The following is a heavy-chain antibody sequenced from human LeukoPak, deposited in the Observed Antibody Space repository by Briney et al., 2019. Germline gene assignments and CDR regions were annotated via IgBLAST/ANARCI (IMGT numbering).Heavy chain of an antibody. Sequence: PSETLSLTRTVSGDSISADNHYWGWIRQPPGKGLEWIGNIYYSGSTHYNPSLKSRVVISIDTSNNLFSLTLSSVTAADTAIYYCARRFAHRSRWFDPWGQGALVTVSS. V-gene: IGHV4-39*02. CDR3: ARRFAHRSRWFDP. D-gene: IGHD1-26*01. J-gene: IGHJ5*02. CDR2: IYYSGST. CDR1: GDSISADNHY.